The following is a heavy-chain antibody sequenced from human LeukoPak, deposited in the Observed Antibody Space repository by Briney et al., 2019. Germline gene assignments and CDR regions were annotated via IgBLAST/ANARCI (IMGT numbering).Heavy chain of an antibody. Sequence: GGSLRLSCAASGFTFSSYEMNWVRQAPGKGLEWVSYISSSGSTIYYADSVKGRFTISRDNAKNSLYLQMNSLRAEDTAVYYCARGGFCSGGSCPVDYYYYMDVWGKGTTVTVSS. CDR1: GFTFSSYE. D-gene: IGHD2-15*01. J-gene: IGHJ6*03. CDR3: ARGGFCSGGSCPVDYYYYMDV. CDR2: ISSSGSTI. V-gene: IGHV3-48*03.